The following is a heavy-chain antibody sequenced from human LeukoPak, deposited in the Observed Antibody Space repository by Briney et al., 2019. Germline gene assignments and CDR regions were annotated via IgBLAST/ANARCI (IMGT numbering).Heavy chain of an antibody. CDR3: ARERGWGAAYFYGVDV. CDR1: GFSVSSNY. D-gene: IGHD3-16*01. V-gene: IGHV3-66*01. CDR2: IYSDGST. J-gene: IGHJ6*02. Sequence: GGSLRLSCAASGFSVSSNYMTWVRQAPGKGLEWVSVIYSDGSTQYADSVKGRFSISGDNSMNTLYLQMNSLRAEDTAVYYCARERGWGAAYFYGVDVWGQGTTVTVSS.